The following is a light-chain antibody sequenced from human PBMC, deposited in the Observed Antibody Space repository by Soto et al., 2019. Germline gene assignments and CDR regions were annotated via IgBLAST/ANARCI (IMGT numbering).Light chain of an antibody. CDR1: SSNIGAHYD. CDR2: GNS. CDR3: QSYDNSLSVYV. J-gene: IGLJ1*01. V-gene: IGLV1-40*01. Sequence: QSVLTQPPSVSGAPGQRVTITCTGSSSNIGAHYDVHWYQQLPGTAPKLLIYGNSNRPSGVPDRFSGSKSGTSASLAITGPQAEDEADYDCQSYDNSLSVYVFGTGTKVTVL.